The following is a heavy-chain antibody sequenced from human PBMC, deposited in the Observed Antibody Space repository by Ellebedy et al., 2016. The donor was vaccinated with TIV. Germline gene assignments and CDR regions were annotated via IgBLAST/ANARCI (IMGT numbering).Heavy chain of an antibody. CDR3: ARDLTGDASRYFDL. V-gene: IGHV3-53*01. Sequence: PGGSLRLSCAASGFPVSSNYMSWVRQAPGKGLEWVAVIYSSGGTYYADSVKGRFTISRDKSKNTRYLQMNSLRADDTAVYYCARDLTGDASRYFDLWGRGTLVTVSS. CDR2: IYSSGGT. J-gene: IGHJ2*01. D-gene: IGHD3-9*01. CDR1: GFPVSSNY.